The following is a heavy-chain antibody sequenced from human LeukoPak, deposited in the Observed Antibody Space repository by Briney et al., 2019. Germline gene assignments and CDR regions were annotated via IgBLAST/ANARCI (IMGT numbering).Heavy chain of an antibody. CDR2: INHSGST. V-gene: IGHV4-34*01. CDR1: GGSFSGYY. J-gene: IGHJ4*02. CDR3: ARADFGVVPAAFDY. Sequence: SETLSLTCAVYGGSFSGYYWSWIRQPPGKGLEWIGEINHSGSTNYNPSLKSRVTISVDTSKNQFSLKLSSVTAADTAVYYCARADFGVVPAAFDYWGQGTLVTVSS. D-gene: IGHD2-2*01.